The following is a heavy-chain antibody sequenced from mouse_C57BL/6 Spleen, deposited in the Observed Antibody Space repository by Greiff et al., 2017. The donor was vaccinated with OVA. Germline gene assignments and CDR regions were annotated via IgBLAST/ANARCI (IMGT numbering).Heavy chain of an antibody. CDR2: ISSGSSTI. J-gene: IGHJ2*01. CDR1: GFTFSDYG. V-gene: IGHV5-17*01. D-gene: IGHD1-1*01. CDR3: ARRGIYGSSYYYDY. Sequence: EVMLVESGGGLVKPGGSLKLSCAASGFTFSDYGMHWVRQAPEKGLEWVAYISSGSSTIYYADTVKGRFTISRDNAKDTLFLQMTSLRSEDTAMYYCARRGIYGSSYYYDYWGQGTTLTVSS.